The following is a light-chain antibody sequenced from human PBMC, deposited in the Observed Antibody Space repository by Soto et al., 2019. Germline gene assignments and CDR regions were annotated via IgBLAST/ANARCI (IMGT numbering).Light chain of an antibody. V-gene: IGKV1-5*01. J-gene: IGKJ1*01. CDR3: QQYNDYSAWT. Sequence: DIQMTQSPSTLSASVGDRVTITCRASQSISRWLAWYQQKPGKAPKLLIYDASSLESGAPSRFSGRGSGTEFTLTISGLQPDDIATYYCQQYNDYSAWTFGQGTKVEIK. CDR1: QSISRW. CDR2: DAS.